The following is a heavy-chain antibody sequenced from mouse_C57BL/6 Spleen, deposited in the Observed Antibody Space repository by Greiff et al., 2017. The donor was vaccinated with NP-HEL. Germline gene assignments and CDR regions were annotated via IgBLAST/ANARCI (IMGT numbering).Heavy chain of an antibody. D-gene: IGHD3-3*01. Sequence: QVQLQQPGAELVMPGASVKLSCKASGYTFTSYWMHWVKQRPGQGLAWIGEIDPSDSYTNYNQKFKGKSTLTVDKSSSTAYMQLSSLTSEDSAVYYCATGTGAMDYWGKGTSVTVSS. CDR3: ATGTGAMDY. J-gene: IGHJ4*01. CDR2: IDPSDSYT. V-gene: IGHV1-69*01. CDR1: GYTFTSYW.